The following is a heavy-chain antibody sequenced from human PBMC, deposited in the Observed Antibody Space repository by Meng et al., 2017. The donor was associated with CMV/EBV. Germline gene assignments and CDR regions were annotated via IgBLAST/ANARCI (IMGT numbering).Heavy chain of an antibody. D-gene: IGHD2-15*01. CDR3: AKDPIAHAGSYFDS. CDR1: GFTFSSYA. Sequence: GGSLRLSCAASGFTFSSYAMHWVRQAPGKGLEWVAVISYDGSNKYYADSVKGRFTISRDKSKNTLYLEMNSLRADDTALYFCAKDPIAHAGSYFDSWGQGTLVTVSS. V-gene: IGHV3-30-3*01. CDR2: ISYDGSNK. J-gene: IGHJ4*02.